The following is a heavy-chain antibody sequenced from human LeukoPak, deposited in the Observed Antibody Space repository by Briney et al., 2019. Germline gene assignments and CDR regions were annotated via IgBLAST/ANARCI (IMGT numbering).Heavy chain of an antibody. CDR2: ISSSSSYI. CDR1: GFIFSSSA. CDR3: ARDYDYVWGGYPLDY. Sequence: GGSLRLSCAVSGFIFSSSAMSWVRQAPGKGLEWVSSISSSSSYIYYADSVKGRFTISRDNAKNSLYLQMNSLRAEDTAVYYCARDYDYVWGGYPLDYWGQGTLVTVSS. V-gene: IGHV3-21*01. D-gene: IGHD3-16*02. J-gene: IGHJ4*02.